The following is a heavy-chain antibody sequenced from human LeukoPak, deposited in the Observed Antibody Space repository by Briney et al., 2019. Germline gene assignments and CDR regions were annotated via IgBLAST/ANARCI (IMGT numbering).Heavy chain of an antibody. J-gene: IGHJ4*02. CDR1: GGSISSSSYY. CDR3: ARQYSSGWHEGDYYFDY. D-gene: IGHD6-19*01. Sequence: SETLSLTCTVSGGSISSSSYYWGWIRQPPGKGLEWIGSIYYSGSTYYNPSLKSRVTISVDTSKNQFSLKLSSVTAADTAVYYCARQYSSGWHEGDYYFDYWGQGTLVTVSS. V-gene: IGHV4-39*01. CDR2: IYYSGST.